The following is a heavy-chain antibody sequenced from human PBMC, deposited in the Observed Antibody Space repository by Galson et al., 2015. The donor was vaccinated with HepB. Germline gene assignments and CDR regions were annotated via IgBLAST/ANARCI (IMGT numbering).Heavy chain of an antibody. D-gene: IGHD1-14*01. J-gene: IGHJ4*02. CDR2: IKSKADGGAT. Sequence: SLRLSCAVSGFSFSNAWMLWVRQAPGKGLEWVGRIKSKADGGATDYAVPMKGRFTIARDDSKNTVYLQMNSLKTGDTALYYSTTGGKVGSPAGTSIIVDYWGQGTLVTVSS. CDR1: GFSFSNAW. CDR3: TTGGKVGSPAGTSIIVDY. V-gene: IGHV3-15*07.